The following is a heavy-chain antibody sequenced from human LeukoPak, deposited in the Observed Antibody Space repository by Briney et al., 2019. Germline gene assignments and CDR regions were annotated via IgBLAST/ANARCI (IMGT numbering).Heavy chain of an antibody. J-gene: IGHJ6*04. CDR1: GFTFSSYG. D-gene: IGHD2-2*01. CDR3: AKGFCSSTSLLFCYYYGMDV. Sequence: PGGSLRLSCAASGFTFSSYGMHWVRQAPGKGLEWVAVISYDGSNKYYADSVKGRFTISRDNSKNTLYLQMSSLRAEDTAVYYCAKGFCSSTSLLFCYYYGMDVWGKGTTVTVSS. CDR2: ISYDGSNK. V-gene: IGHV3-30*18.